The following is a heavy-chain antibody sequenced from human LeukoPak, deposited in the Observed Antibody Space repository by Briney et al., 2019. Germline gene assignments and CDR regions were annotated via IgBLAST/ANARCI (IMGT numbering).Heavy chain of an antibody. CDR3: AKDKIAAALPPNWFDP. V-gene: IGHV3-23*01. CDR2: IRGSGGST. J-gene: IGHJ5*02. CDR1: GFTFSSYA. D-gene: IGHD6-13*01. Sequence: PGGSLRLSCAASGFTFSSYAMSWVRQAPGKGLEWVSAIRGSGGSTYYADSVKGRFTISRDNSKNTLYLQMNSLRAEDTAVYYCAKDKIAAALPPNWFDPWGQGTLVTVSS.